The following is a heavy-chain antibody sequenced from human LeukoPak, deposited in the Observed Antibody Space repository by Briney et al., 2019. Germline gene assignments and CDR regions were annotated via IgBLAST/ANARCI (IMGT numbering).Heavy chain of an antibody. CDR3: ARDGGYCSSTSCYFGFDY. CDR1: GYTFTGYY. V-gene: IGHV1-2*02. CDR2: INPNSGGT. Sequence: ASVKVSCKASGYTFTGYYMHWVRQAPGQGLEWMGWINPNSGGTNYAQKFQGRVTMTRDTSISTAYKELSRLRSDDTAVYYCARDGGYCSSTSCYFGFDYWGQGTLVTVSS. J-gene: IGHJ4*02. D-gene: IGHD2-2*01.